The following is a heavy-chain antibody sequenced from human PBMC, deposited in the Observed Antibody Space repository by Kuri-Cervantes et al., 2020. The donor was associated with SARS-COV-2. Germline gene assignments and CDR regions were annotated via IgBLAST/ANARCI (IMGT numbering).Heavy chain of an antibody. CDR1: GFSFSHYA. J-gene: IGHJ4*02. D-gene: IGHD6-13*01. CDR2: ISFDGADI. Sequence: GGSLRLSCAASGFSFSHYAMHWVRQAPGTGLEWVAVISFDGADIHYADSVKGRFTISRDNPKNTLYLQMNSLRAEDTAVYYCAKCSDIAAAGQTDYWGQGTLVTVSS. V-gene: IGHV3-30-3*02. CDR3: AKCSDIAAAGQTDY.